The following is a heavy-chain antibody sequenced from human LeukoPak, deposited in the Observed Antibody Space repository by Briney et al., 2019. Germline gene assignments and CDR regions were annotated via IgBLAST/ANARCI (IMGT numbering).Heavy chain of an antibody. CDR2: IWYDGSNK. V-gene: IGHV3-33*01. J-gene: IGHJ4*02. CDR3: ATRRNSASSWSVFDY. Sequence: QPGRSLRLSCAASGFTFSSYGMHWVRQAPGKGLEWVAVIWYDGSNKYYADSVKGRFTISRDNSKNTLYLQMNSLRAEDTAVYYCATRRNSASSWSVFDYWGQGTLVTVSS. CDR1: GFTFSSYG. D-gene: IGHD6-13*01.